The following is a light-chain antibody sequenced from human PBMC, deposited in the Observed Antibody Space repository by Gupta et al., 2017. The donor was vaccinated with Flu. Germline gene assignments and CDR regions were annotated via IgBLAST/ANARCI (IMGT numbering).Light chain of an antibody. J-gene: IGLJ3*02. V-gene: IGLV4-69*01. Sequence: QRVLTHSPSDSASLGASVKLTCTLSSGHSSYAIAWHQQQPEKGPRYLMKLNIDGSHSKGDGTPDRFSGSSSGAARYLTISSLQSEDEADYYCQTWGTGIQVFGGGTKLTVL. CDR2: LNIDGSH. CDR1: SGHSSYA. CDR3: QTWGTGIQV.